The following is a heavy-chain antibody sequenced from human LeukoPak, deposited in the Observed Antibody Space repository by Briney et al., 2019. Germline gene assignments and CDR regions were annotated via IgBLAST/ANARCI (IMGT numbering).Heavy chain of an antibody. Sequence: GGSLRLSCAASGFIFSDYYMSWIRQAPGKGLEWVSYISSSGSTMYYTDSVKGRFTISRDNAKDSLYLQMNSPRAEDTAVYYCARGGSYLSAFDIWGQGTMVTVSS. V-gene: IGHV3-11*01. CDR2: ISSSGSTM. J-gene: IGHJ3*02. CDR3: ARGGSYLSAFDI. CDR1: GFIFSDYY. D-gene: IGHD1-26*01.